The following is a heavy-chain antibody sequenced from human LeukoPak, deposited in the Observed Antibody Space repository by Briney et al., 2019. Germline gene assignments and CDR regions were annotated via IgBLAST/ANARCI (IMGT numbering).Heavy chain of an antibody. CDR3: AGLRDGSIAY. CDR1: GDSLSSHSTA. J-gene: IGHJ4*02. CDR2: TYYRSKWYN. D-gene: IGHD5-24*01. V-gene: IGHV6-1*01. Sequence: SQTLTLTFAISGDSLSSHSTAWHWIRQSPSRGLEWLGSTYYRSKWYNHYAVSVKSLITINPDTSKNQFSLQLNSVTPEDTAVYYCAGLRDGSIAYWGQGTLVTVSS.